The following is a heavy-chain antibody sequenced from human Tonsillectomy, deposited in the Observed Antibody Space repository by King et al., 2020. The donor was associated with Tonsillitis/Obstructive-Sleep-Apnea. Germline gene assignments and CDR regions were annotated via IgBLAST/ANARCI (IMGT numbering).Heavy chain of an antibody. CDR2: INSDGITT. J-gene: IGHJ3*02. CDR1: VFAFSSYW. D-gene: IGHD2-15*01. V-gene: IGHV3-74*01. Sequence: VQLVESGGGLVQPGGSLRLSCAASVFAFSSYWMHWVRQPTGKGLVWVSRINSDGITTSYADSVKGRDTISRDNAKNKLYLQMNNLRADDTAVYYCAREGIVTSEAFAIWGQGTMGTVSS. CDR3: AREGIVTSEAFAI.